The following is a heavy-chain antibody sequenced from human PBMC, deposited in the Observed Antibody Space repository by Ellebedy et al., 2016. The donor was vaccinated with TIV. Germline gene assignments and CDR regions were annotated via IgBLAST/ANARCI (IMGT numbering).Heavy chain of an antibody. CDR3: ARGEGVVVPAAILPKRSRHFYYMDV. CDR2: IKQDGSEN. V-gene: IGHV3-7*04. J-gene: IGHJ6*03. Sequence: GESLKISCAASGFTLTTSWMNWVRQAPGKGLEWVANIKQDGSENYYVDSVEGRFTIPRDNAKNSLSLQMKSLRAEDTAVYYCARGEGVVVPAAILPKRSRHFYYMDVWGKGTTVTVSS. CDR1: GFTLTTSW. D-gene: IGHD2-2*01.